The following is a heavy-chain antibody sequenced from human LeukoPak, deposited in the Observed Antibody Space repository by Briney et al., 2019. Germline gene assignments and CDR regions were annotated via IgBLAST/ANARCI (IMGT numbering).Heavy chain of an antibody. CDR2: INPSGGST. CDR3: ARGSGYCSSTSCQYYYYYYYMDV. Sequence: ASVKVSCKASGYTFTSYYMHWVRQAPGQGLEWMGIINPSGGSTSYAQKFQGRVTMTRDTSTSTVYMELSSLRSEDTAVYCCARGSGYCSSTSCQYYYYYYYMDVWGKGTTVTVSS. J-gene: IGHJ6*03. V-gene: IGHV1-46*01. CDR1: GYTFTSYY. D-gene: IGHD2-2*01.